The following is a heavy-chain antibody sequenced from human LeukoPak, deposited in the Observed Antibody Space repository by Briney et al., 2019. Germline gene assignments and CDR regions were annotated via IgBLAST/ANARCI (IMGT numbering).Heavy chain of an antibody. D-gene: IGHD6-19*01. J-gene: IGHJ4*02. CDR1: SGSISSSSYY. CDR2: IYHSGST. Sequence: SETLSLTCTVSSGSISSSSYYWGWIRQPPGKGLEWIGYIYHSGSTYYNPSLRSRVTISVDRSKNQFSLKLSPVTAADTAVYYCARGRAAVAGTVDFDYWGQGTLVTVSS. V-gene: IGHV4-39*07. CDR3: ARGRAAVAGTVDFDY.